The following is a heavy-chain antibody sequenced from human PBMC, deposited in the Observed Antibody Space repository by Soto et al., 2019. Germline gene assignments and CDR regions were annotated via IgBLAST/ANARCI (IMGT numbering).Heavy chain of an antibody. J-gene: IGHJ3*02. CDR1: GGSISSSSYY. V-gene: IGHV4-39*01. CDR2: IYYSGST. Sequence: SETLSLTCTVSGGSISSSSYYWGWIRQPPGKGLEWIGSIYYSGSTYYNPSLKSRVTISVDTSKNQFSLKLSSVTAADTAVYYCERRGYSYGESDAFDIWGQGTMVTVSS. D-gene: IGHD5-18*01. CDR3: ERRGYSYGESDAFDI.